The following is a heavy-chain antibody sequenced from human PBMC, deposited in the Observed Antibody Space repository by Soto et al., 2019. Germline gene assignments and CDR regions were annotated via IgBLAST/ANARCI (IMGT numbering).Heavy chain of an antibody. CDR3: VRIEAQGYYYGMDV. CDR1: GFTFSDYY. V-gene: IGHV3-11*06. J-gene: IGHJ6*02. Sequence: GGSLRLSCAASGFTFSDYYMTWIRQAPGKGLEWVSNITTDSHTYYADSVEGRFTISRDSAKNSLYLQMNSLRVEDTAVYYCVRIEAQGYYYGMDVWGQGTTVTVSS. CDR2: ITTDSHT.